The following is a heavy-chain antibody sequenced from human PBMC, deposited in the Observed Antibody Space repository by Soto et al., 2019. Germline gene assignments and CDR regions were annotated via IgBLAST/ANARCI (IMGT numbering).Heavy chain of an antibody. CDR3: AKDLGLQRFPCYYGMAV. CDR2: ISWDGGST. D-gene: IGHD4-4*01. V-gene: IGHV3-43*01. Sequence: RDSCGASEVTFDDYTMHRVRKNTGKGLEWVSLISWDGGSTYYADSVKGRFTISRDNSKNSLYLQMNSLRTEDAAFYYCAKDLGLQRFPCYYGMAVWAQGTTVPVSS. J-gene: IGHJ6*02. CDR1: EVTFDDYT.